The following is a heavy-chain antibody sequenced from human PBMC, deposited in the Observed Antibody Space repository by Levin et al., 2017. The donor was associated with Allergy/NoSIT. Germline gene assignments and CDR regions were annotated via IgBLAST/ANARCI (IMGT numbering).Heavy chain of an antibody. J-gene: IGHJ3*02. D-gene: IGHD3-16*01. CDR2: VTGSSRHI. Sequence: GESLKISCAASGITFDTYNMNWVRQAPGKGLEWVSSVTGSSRHIYYADSVKGRFTISRDNAKNSVFLQMTSLRVDDTAVYFCARNGFGNPFDIWGRGTMVTVSS. CDR3: ARNGFGNPFDI. V-gene: IGHV3-21*01. CDR1: GITFDTYN.